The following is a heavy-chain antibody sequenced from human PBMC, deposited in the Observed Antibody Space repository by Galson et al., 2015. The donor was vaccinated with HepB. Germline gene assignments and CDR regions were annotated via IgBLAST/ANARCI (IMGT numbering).Heavy chain of an antibody. J-gene: IGHJ4*02. Sequence: SPRLSCAASGFTFGAYEMNWVRQAPGKGLEWISYISSNGYMIYYAGSVKGRFTVSRDNARDSLYLQMNSLRVEDTAVYYCVRDYALWPWYFDSWGQGILVTVSS. D-gene: IGHD2-2*01. CDR3: VRDYALWPWYFDS. V-gene: IGHV3-48*03. CDR2: ISSNGYMI. CDR1: GFTFGAYE.